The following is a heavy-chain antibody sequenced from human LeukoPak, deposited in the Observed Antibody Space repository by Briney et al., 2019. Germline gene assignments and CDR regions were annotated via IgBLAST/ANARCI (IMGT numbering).Heavy chain of an antibody. CDR2: TYYRSKWYN. J-gene: IGHJ6*03. D-gene: IGHD6-13*01. Sequence: SQTLSLTCAISGDSVSSNSAAWNWIRQSPSRGLEWLGRTYYRSKWYNDYAVSVKSRITINPDTSKNQFSLQLNSVTPEDTAVYYCAREYSSSWYGRYYYYMDVWGKGTTVTVSS. CDR3: AREYSSSWYGRYYYYMDV. CDR1: GDSVSSNSAA. V-gene: IGHV6-1*01.